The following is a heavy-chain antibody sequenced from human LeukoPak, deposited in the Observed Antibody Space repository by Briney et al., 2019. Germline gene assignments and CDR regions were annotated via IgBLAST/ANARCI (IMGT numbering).Heavy chain of an antibody. J-gene: IGHJ5*02. CDR3: ARQGGAAVAAATDH. Sequence: GGSLRLSCAASGFTFSSYGMSWVRQAPGKGLEWVSAISGSGGSTYYADSVKGRFTISRDNSKNTLYLQMNSLRAEDTAVYYCARQGGAAVAAATDHWGQGTLVRVSS. V-gene: IGHV3-23*01. CDR1: GFTFSSYG. D-gene: IGHD6-19*01. CDR2: ISGSGGST.